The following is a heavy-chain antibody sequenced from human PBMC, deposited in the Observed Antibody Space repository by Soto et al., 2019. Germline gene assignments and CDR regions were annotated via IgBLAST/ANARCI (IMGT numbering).Heavy chain of an antibody. V-gene: IGHV1-3*01. CDR2: INAGNGNT. D-gene: IGHD2-2*01. Sequence: QVQLVQSGAEVKKPGASVKVSCKASGYTFTNYAMHWVRQAPGQRLEWMGWINAGNGNTKFSQRFQGRVTITRDTSANIAYMELSSLTSEDTAVYYCARAGFCSTTSCSDAFDIWGQGTMVTVSS. CDR3: ARAGFCSTTSCSDAFDI. CDR1: GYTFTNYA. J-gene: IGHJ3*02.